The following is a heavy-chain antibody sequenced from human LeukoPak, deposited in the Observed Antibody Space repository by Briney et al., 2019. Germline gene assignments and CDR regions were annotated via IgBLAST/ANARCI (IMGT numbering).Heavy chain of an antibody. CDR3: ARELVTSSY. V-gene: IGHV3-48*04. Sequence: GGSLRLSCAASGFTFSSFGMNWVRQAPGKGLEWVSYISSSSSTIYYADSVKGRFTISRDNAKDSLYLQMNSLRAEDTAIYYCARELVTSSYWGQGTLVTVSS. CDR2: ISSSSSTI. CDR1: GFTFSSFG. J-gene: IGHJ4*02. D-gene: IGHD4-23*01.